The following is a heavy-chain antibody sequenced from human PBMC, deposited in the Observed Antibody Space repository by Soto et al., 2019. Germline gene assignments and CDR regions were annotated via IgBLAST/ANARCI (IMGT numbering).Heavy chain of an antibody. CDR2: IYPGDSDT. CDR1: GYSFTSYW. V-gene: IGHV5-51*01. CDR3: ARGASGYYLNSRYFQH. J-gene: IGHJ1*01. Sequence: PGESLKISCKGSGYSFTSYWIGWVRQMPGKGLEWMGIIYPGDSDTRYSPSFQGQVTISADKSISTAYLQWSSLKASDTAMYYCARGASGYYLNSRYFQHWGQGTLVTVSS. D-gene: IGHD3-22*01.